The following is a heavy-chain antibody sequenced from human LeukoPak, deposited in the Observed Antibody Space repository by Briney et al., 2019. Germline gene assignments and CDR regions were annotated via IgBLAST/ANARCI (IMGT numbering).Heavy chain of an antibody. D-gene: IGHD1-26*01. CDR3: ARSSWELRSDAFDI. Sequence: PSETLSLTCTVPGASISSYYWSWIRQSPGKGLEWIGYIYYSGTINYDPSLKSRVTISVDKPKNQFSLKVSFVTAADTAVYYCARSSWELRSDAFDIWGQGTMVTVSS. J-gene: IGHJ3*02. V-gene: IGHV4-59*01. CDR2: IYYSGTI. CDR1: GASISSYY.